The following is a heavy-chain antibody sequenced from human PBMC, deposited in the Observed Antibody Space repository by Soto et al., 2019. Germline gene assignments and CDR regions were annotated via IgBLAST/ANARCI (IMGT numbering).Heavy chain of an antibody. CDR2: INHSGST. J-gene: IGHJ5*02. CDR3: ARGYWFDP. V-gene: IGHV4-34*01. CDR1: GGSFSGYY. Sequence: QVQLQQWGAGLLKPSETLSLTCAVYGGSFSGYYWSWIRQPPGKGLEWIGEINHSGSTNYNPSLRSRVTISVDTSKNQFSLKLSSVTAADMAVYYCARGYWFDPGGQGTLVAVSS.